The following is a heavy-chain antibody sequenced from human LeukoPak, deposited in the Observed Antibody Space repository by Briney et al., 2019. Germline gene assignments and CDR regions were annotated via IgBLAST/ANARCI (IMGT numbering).Heavy chain of an antibody. J-gene: IGHJ6*02. D-gene: IGHD5-12*01. CDR2: MSSDSSFI. CDR3: ARGEVATTYYYGMDV. V-gene: IGHV3-21*05. Sequence: GGSLRLSCAASGFSFRSYAMNWVRQAPGKGLEWVSYMSSDSSFINYADSVKGRFTISRDNAKNSLFLQMDSPRADDTAVYYCARGEVATTYYYGMDVWGQGTTVTVSS. CDR1: GFSFRSYA.